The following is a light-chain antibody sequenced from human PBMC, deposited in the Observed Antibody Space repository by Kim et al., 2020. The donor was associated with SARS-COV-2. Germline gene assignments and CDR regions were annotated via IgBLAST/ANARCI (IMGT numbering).Light chain of an antibody. V-gene: IGKV3-20*01. CDR2: GAS. Sequence: EIVLTQSPGTLSLSPGERATLSCRASQSVSSNQLAWYQQKPGQAPRLLIHGASNRATGIPDRFSGSGTGTDFTLTISGLEPEDFAVYYCQEYGSSLFTFGPGTKVDIK. J-gene: IGKJ3*01. CDR1: QSVSSNQ. CDR3: QEYGSSLFT.